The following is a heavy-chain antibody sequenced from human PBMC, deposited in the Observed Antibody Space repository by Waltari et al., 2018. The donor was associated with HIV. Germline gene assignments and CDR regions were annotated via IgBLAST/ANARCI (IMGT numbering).Heavy chain of an antibody. V-gene: IGHV1-18*01. Sequence: QLLHSGAEVKEPGASVRVSCNVSGYIFTNFGISWVRQAPGQGLEWMGWGRKKKEKKKEEKRLKGRVTLTADTSTNTAYMELRSLKSDDTAMYYCAKSTYYYDNSDRWFDPWGQGTLVTVSS. CDR1: GYIFTNFG. CDR3: AKSTYYYDNSDRWFDP. D-gene: IGHD3-22*01. J-gene: IGHJ5*02. CDR2: GRKKKEKK.